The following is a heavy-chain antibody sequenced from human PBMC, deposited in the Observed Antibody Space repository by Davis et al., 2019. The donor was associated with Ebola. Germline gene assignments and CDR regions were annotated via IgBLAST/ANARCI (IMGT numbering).Heavy chain of an antibody. CDR3: ARASLGYYGSGSYDLSY. CDR1: GGSFSGYY. V-gene: IGHV4-34*01. J-gene: IGHJ4*02. D-gene: IGHD3-10*01. Sequence: SETLSLTCAVSGGSFSGYYWSWIRQPPGKGLEWIGEINHSGSTNYNPSLKSRVTISVDTSKNQFSLKLSSVNAADTAVYYCARASLGYYGSGSYDLSYWGQGTLVTVSS. CDR2: INHSGST.